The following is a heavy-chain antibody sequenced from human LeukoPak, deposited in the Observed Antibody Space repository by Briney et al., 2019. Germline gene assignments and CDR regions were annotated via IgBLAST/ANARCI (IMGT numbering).Heavy chain of an antibody. J-gene: IGHJ4*02. V-gene: IGHV4-30-2*01. CDR1: GVSITSGGFH. D-gene: IGHD1-26*01. Sequence: SQTLSLTCTVSGVSITSGGFHWSWIRQPPGKGLEWIGYIYHNANTYYKPSLKSRVTISLDKSKNQFSLKLSSMTAADTAVYYCVRGTTGSHYFDYWGQGTLVTVSS. CDR3: VRGTTGSHYFDY. CDR2: IYHNANT.